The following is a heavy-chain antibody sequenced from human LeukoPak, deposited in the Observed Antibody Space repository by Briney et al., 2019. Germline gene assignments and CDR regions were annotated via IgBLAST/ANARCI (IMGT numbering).Heavy chain of an antibody. V-gene: IGHV3-21*01. CDR2: ISSSSYI. CDR1: GFTFSSYS. CDR3: ARLGQLWSEFDY. J-gene: IGHJ4*02. D-gene: IGHD5-18*01. Sequence: GGSLRLSCEASGFTFSSYSMNWARQAPGKGLEWVSSISSSSYIYYADSVKGRFTISRDNAKNSLYLQMNSLRAEDTAVYYCARLGQLWSEFDYWGQGTLVTVSS.